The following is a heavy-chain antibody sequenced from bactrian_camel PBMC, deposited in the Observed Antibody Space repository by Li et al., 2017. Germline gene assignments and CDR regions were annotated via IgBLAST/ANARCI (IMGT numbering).Heavy chain of an antibody. D-gene: IGHD1*01. CDR2: IDSDGPT. V-gene: IGHV3S53*01. CDR1: GDTYGRGY. Sequence: HVQLVESGGGSVQPGGSLNLSCVITGDTYGRGYVGWFRQAAGKEREEVAAIDSDGPTTYADSVKGRFIISQDYAKNTVYLQMDSLRPEDTATYYCAAGIAPGNYKGECHYGLNYWGKGTQVTVS. J-gene: IGHJ7*01.